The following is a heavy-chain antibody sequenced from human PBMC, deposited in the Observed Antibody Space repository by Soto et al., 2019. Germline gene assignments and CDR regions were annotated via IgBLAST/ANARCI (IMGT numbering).Heavy chain of an antibody. V-gene: IGHV6-1*01. Sequence: SQTLSLTCAISGDSVSSNSAAWNWIRQSPSRGLEWLGRTYYRSKWYNDYAVSVKSRITINPDTSKNQFSLQLNSVTPEDTAVYYCARGGVVGRTEQGLPASCYYGMDVWVQLTTVAVSS. CDR1: GDSVSSNSAA. J-gene: IGHJ6*01. CDR2: TYYRSKWYN. CDR3: ARGGVVGRTEQGLPASCYYGMDV. D-gene: IGHD6-19*01.